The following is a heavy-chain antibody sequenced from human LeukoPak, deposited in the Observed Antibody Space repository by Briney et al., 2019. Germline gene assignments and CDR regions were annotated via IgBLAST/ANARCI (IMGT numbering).Heavy chain of an antibody. CDR1: GFTFSSHG. V-gene: IGHV3-33*01. CDR3: ARDQGTSTTAPKRKGRFDP. Sequence: GGSLRLSCAASGFTFSSHGMHWVRQAPGKGLEWVALIWYDGSKKEYGDSVKGRFTISRDNSKNTLYLQMDSLRDEDTAVYYCARDQGTSTTAPKRKGRFDPWGQGTLVTVSS. D-gene: IGHD1-1*01. J-gene: IGHJ5*02. CDR2: IWYDGSKK.